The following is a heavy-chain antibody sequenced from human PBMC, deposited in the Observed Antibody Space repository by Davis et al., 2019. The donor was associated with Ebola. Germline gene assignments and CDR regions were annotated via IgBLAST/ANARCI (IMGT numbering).Heavy chain of an antibody. CDR3: ARDRGMAIAVADTRGVYFDY. CDR1: GFTFSSYA. J-gene: IGHJ4*02. CDR2: ISYDGSNK. D-gene: IGHD6-19*01. Sequence: PGGSLRLSCAASGFTFSSYAMHWVRQAPGKGLEWVAVISYDGSNKYYADSVKGRFTISRDNSKNTLYLQMNSLRAEDTVVYYCARDRGMAIAVADTRGVYFDYWGQGTLVTVSS. V-gene: IGHV3-30-3*01.